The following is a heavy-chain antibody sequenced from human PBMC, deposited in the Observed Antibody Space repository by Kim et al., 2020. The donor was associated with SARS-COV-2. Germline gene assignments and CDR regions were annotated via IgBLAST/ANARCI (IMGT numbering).Heavy chain of an antibody. Sequence: GESLQISCKGSGYSFTSYWIGWVRQMPGKGLEWMGIIYPGDSDTRYSPSFQGQVTISADKSISTAYLQWSSLKASDTAMYYCARSEGIGPLLWFGESTQTKYYYYGMDVWGQGTTVTVSS. CDR3: ARSEGIGPLLWFGESTQTKYYYYGMDV. J-gene: IGHJ6*02. V-gene: IGHV5-51*01. CDR2: IYPGDSDT. CDR1: GYSFTSYW. D-gene: IGHD3-10*01.